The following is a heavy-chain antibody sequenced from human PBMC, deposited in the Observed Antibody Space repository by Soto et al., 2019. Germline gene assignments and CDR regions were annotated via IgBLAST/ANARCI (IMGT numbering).Heavy chain of an antibody. CDR2: ISSSSSYI. CDR3: ARDLHYGGNLNRGAFDI. D-gene: IGHD4-17*01. Sequence: EVQLVESGGGLVKPGGSLRLSCAASGLTFSSYSMNWVRQAPGKGLEWVSSISSSSSYIYYADSVKGRFTISRDNAKNSLYLQMNSLRAEDTAVYYCARDLHYGGNLNRGAFDIWGQGTMVTVSS. CDR1: GLTFSSYS. V-gene: IGHV3-21*01. J-gene: IGHJ3*02.